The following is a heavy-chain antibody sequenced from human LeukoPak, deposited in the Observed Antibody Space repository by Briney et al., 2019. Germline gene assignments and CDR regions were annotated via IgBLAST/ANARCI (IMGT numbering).Heavy chain of an antibody. V-gene: IGHV3-21*06. CDR1: GFTFISYS. CDR2: ISSRSNYI. J-gene: IGHJ4*02. CDR3: ARAHPTAGVTTGVFDY. D-gene: IGHD4-11*01. Sequence: KSGGSLRLSCAASGFTFISYSMNWVRQAPGKGLEWVSSISSRSNYIYYADSVKGRFTISRDNAKNSLYLQMNSLRAEDTAVYYCARAHPTAGVTTGVFDYWGQGTLVTASS.